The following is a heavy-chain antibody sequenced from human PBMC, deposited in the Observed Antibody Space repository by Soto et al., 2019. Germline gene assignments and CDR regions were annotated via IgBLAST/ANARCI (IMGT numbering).Heavy chain of an antibody. CDR3: ARGELLQTSHAFDI. CDR2: IYYSGST. CDR1: GGSISSGGYY. Sequence: KPSETLSLTCTVSGGSISSGGYYWSWIRQHPGKGLEWIGYIYYSGSTYYNPSLKSRVTISVDTSKNQFSLKLSSVTAADTAVYYCARGELLQTSHAFDIWGQGTMVTVSS. D-gene: IGHD1-26*01. J-gene: IGHJ3*02. V-gene: IGHV4-31*03.